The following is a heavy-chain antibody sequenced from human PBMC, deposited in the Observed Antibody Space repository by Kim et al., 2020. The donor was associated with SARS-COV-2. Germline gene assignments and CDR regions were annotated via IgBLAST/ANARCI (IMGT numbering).Heavy chain of an antibody. CDR2: ISNNGGSA. Sequence: GGSLRLSCAASGFTFSSHAMHWVRQAPGKGLEYVAAISNNGGSAYYAASVKGRFVISRDNSKNTLFLEMASLRVEDMAIYYCVRGGWYQGHYYGLDVWGQGTTVTVSS. CDR3: VRGGWYQGHYYGLDV. V-gene: IGHV3-64*02. CDR1: GFTFSSHA. J-gene: IGHJ6*02. D-gene: IGHD6-19*01.